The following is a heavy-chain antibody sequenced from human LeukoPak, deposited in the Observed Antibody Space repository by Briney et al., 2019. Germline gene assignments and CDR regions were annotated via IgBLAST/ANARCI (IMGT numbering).Heavy chain of an antibody. CDR2: IYTSGST. D-gene: IGHD3-16*02. CDR1: GGSIISYY. V-gene: IGHV4-4*07. Sequence: PSETLSLTCTVSGGSIISYYWSWIRQPAGKGLEWIGRIYTSGSTNYNPSLKSRVTMSVDTSKNQFSLKLSSVTAADTAVYYCARESDYVWGSYLTHDYWGQGTLVTVSS. CDR3: ARESDYVWGSYLTHDY. J-gene: IGHJ4*02.